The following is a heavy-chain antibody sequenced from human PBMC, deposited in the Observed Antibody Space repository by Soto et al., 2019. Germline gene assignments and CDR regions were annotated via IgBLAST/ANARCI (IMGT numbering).Heavy chain of an antibody. V-gene: IGHV4-61*01. CDR2: IYHSGST. Sequence: ETLSLTCTVSGGSVRDGSYYWAWLRQPPGKGLEWIGHIYHSGSTIYNPSLKSRVTMSIDTSKSQFSLNLNSMTAADTAVYYCAGYNWNYYFDPWGQGTLVTVSS. D-gene: IGHD1-7*01. J-gene: IGHJ5*02. CDR1: GGSVRDGSYY. CDR3: AGYNWNYYFDP.